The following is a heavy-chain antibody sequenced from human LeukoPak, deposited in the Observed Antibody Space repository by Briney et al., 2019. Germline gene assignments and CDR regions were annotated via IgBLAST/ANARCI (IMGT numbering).Heavy chain of an antibody. J-gene: IGHJ3*02. Sequence: GGSVRLSCAASGFTFSSYGMHWVRQAPGKGLEWVAFIRYDGSNKYYADSVKGRFTISRDNSKNTLYLQMNSLRAEDTAVYYCAKDPPPSGSYYSGAFDIWGQVTMVTVSS. D-gene: IGHD1-26*01. CDR2: IRYDGSNK. CDR1: GFTFSSYG. CDR3: AKDPPPSGSYYSGAFDI. V-gene: IGHV3-30*02.